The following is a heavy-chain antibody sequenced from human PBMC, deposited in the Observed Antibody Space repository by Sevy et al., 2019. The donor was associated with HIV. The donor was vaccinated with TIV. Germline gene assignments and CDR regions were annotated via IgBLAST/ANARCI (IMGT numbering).Heavy chain of an antibody. CDR3: ARGKGNLGYSSSWYVGDWFDP. Sequence: SETLSLTCTVSGGSISSYYWSWIRQPAGKGLEWIGRIYTSGSTNYNPSLKSRVTMSVDTSKNQFSLKLSSVTAADTAVYYCARGKGNLGYSSSWYVGDWFDPWGQGTLVTVSS. CDR2: IYTSGST. CDR1: GGSISSYY. V-gene: IGHV4-4*07. D-gene: IGHD6-13*01. J-gene: IGHJ5*02.